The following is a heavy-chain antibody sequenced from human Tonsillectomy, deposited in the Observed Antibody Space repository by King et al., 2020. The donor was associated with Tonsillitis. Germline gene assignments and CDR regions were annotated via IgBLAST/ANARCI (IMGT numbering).Heavy chain of an antibody. CDR1: GYTFTAYD. CDR3: ERFNWGPNYSGMDV. CDR2: MNPARGDT. Sequence: VQLVQSGAEVKKPGASVKVSCKASGYTFTAYDIKWVRQATGQGLEWMGWMNPARGDTGYAQKFQGRVTMTRNTSISTAYMELSSLRSEDTAIYYCERFNWGPNYSGMDVWGQGTTVTVSS. D-gene: IGHD7-27*01. V-gene: IGHV1-8*01. J-gene: IGHJ6*02.